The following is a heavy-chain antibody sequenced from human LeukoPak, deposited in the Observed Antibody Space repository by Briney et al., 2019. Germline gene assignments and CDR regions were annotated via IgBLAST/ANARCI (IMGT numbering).Heavy chain of an antibody. Sequence: GGSLRLSCAASGFTFSSYSMNWVRQAPGKGLEWVSSIISSSSYIYYAGSVKGRFTISRDNAKNSLYLQMNSLRAEDTAVYYCARDATYCSSTSCLFDAFDIWGQGTMVTVSS. CDR3: ARDATYCSSTSCLFDAFDI. V-gene: IGHV3-21*01. CDR1: GFTFSSYS. J-gene: IGHJ3*02. D-gene: IGHD2-2*01. CDR2: IISSSSYI.